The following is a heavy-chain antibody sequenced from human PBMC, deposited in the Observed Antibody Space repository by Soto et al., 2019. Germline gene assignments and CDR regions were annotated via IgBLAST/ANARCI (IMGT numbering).Heavy chain of an antibody. V-gene: IGHV1-46*01. CDR2: INPSGGST. D-gene: IGHD6-19*01. Sequence: ASVKVSCKASGYTFTSYYMHWVRQAPGQGLEWMGIINPSGGSTSYAQKFQGRVTMTRDTSTSTVYMELSSLRSEDTAVYYCARSVLSSGWLYYFDYWGQGTLVTVSS. CDR3: ARSVLSSGWLYYFDY. J-gene: IGHJ4*02. CDR1: GYTFTSYY.